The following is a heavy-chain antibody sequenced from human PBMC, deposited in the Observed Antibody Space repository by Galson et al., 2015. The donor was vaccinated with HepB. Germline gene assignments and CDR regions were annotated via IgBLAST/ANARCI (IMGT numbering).Heavy chain of an antibody. D-gene: IGHD4-11*01. CDR3: ARVGYSNVPQYDN. CDR2: IYPGDSDT. V-gene: IGHV5-51*01. Sequence: QSGAEVKKSGESLKISCRGSGSSFTSYWIGWVRQMPGKGLEWMGIIYPGDSDTRYSPSFQGQVTISADKSISTAYLQWSSLKASDTAMYYCARVGYSNVPQYDNWGQGTLVTVSS. J-gene: IGHJ4*02. CDR1: GSSFTSYW.